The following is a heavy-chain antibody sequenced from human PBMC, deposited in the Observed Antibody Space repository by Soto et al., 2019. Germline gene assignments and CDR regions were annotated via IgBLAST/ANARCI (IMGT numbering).Heavy chain of an antibody. V-gene: IGHV3-33*01. Sequence: GGSLRLSCAASGFTFSSYGMHWVRQAPGKGLEWVAVIWYDGSNKYYADSVKGRFTISRDNSKNTLYLQMNSLRAEDTAVYYCARDEDYYGSGSYYNDYYYYYGMDVWGQGTTVTVSS. CDR1: GFTFSSYG. CDR3: ARDEDYYGSGSYYNDYYYYYGMDV. J-gene: IGHJ6*02. CDR2: IWYDGSNK. D-gene: IGHD3-10*01.